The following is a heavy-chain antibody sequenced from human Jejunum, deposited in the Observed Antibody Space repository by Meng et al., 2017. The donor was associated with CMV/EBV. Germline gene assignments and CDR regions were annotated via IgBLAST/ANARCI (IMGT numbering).Heavy chain of an antibody. Sequence: CVASGFSFSPDWMSWDRRTPWKGLEWVANINQDRSEGSYVGSVKGRFTISRDNAKNSLYLQMNSLRAEDTAVYYCARGGGNTRFDYWGQGTLVTVSS. CDR1: GFSFSPDW. J-gene: IGHJ4*02. CDR2: INQDRSEG. CDR3: ARGGGNTRFDY. D-gene: IGHD3-16*01. V-gene: IGHV3-7*01.